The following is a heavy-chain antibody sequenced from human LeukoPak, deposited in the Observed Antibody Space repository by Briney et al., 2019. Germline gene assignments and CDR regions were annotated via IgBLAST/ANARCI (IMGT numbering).Heavy chain of an antibody. CDR1: EFTFSSYT. D-gene: IGHD7-27*01. Sequence: PGGSLRLSCADSEFTFSSYTMTWVRQAPGKGLKWVSTITTGDGDTYYADSVKGRFTVSRDDSKNTLYLQMNSLRAEDTAVYYCAKDGGLWVSAHWGDSWGRGTLVTVSS. V-gene: IGHV3-23*01. CDR3: AKDGGLWVSAHWGDS. CDR2: ITTGDGDT. J-gene: IGHJ4*02.